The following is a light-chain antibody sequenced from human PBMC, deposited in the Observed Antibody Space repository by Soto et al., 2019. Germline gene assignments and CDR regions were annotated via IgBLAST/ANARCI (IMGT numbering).Light chain of an antibody. CDR1: SSNIGSYNL. Sequence: QSALTQPASVSGSPGQSITISCTGASSNIGSYNLVSWYQQHPGKAPKLIIYEVSQRPSGVSNRFSGSKSGNTASLTISGLQAEDEADYYCYSYAGGSTFVFGTGTKVTVL. J-gene: IGLJ1*01. CDR3: YSYAGGSTFV. CDR2: EVS. V-gene: IGLV2-23*02.